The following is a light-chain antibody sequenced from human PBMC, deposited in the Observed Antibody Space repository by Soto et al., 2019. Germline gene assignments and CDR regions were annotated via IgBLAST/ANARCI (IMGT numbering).Light chain of an antibody. Sequence: VLTQSPGTLSLSPFERDSLSCMASQSVTTQLALYQQKPGQAPMLIIHGASSRATGVSDRITGSGSGTDFTLYTSRLEPEDFAVYYCQQYGGSTRTVGQGTQVDI. CDR2: GAS. CDR3: QQYGGSTRT. V-gene: IGKV3-20*01. CDR1: QSVTTQ. J-gene: IGKJ1*01.